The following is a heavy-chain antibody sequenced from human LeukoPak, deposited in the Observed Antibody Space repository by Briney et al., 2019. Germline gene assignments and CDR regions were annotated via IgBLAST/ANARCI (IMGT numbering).Heavy chain of an antibody. CDR3: ARSFVEMATISYSLDY. CDR1: GFTFSNAW. J-gene: IGHJ4*02. V-gene: IGHV3-15*01. CDR2: IKSKTDGGTT. Sequence: GGSLRLSCAASGFTFSNAWMSWVRQAPGKGLEWVGRIKSKTDGGTTDYAAPVKGRFTISRDDSKNTLYLQMNSLKTEDTAVYYCARSFVEMATISYSLDYWGQGTLVTVSS. D-gene: IGHD5-24*01.